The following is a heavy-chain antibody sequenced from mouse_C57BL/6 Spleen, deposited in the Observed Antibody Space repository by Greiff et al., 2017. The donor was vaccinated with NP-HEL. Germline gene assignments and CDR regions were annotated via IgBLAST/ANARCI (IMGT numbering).Heavy chain of an antibody. J-gene: IGHJ2*01. Sequence: VQLQQSGPELVKPGASVKMSCKASGYTFTDYNMHWVKQSHGKSLEWIGYINPNNGGTSYNQKFKGKATLTVNQSSSTAYMELRSLTSEDSAVYYCARGHYYGSSFYFDYWGQGTTLTVSS. V-gene: IGHV1-22*01. CDR1: GYTFTDYN. CDR2: INPNNGGT. D-gene: IGHD1-1*01. CDR3: ARGHYYGSSFYFDY.